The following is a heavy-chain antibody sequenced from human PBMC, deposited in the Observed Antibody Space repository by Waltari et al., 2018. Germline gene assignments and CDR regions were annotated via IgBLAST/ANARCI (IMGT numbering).Heavy chain of an antibody. Sequence: EVQLVQSGAEVKKPGESLKISCKGSGYSFTSYWIGWVRQMPGKGLEWMGIIYPGDSDTRYSPSFQGQVTISADKSISTAYLQWSSLKASDTAMYYCARHGQGFSSSWLDGNFDYWGQGTLVTVSS. CDR1: GYSFTSYW. V-gene: IGHV5-51*01. J-gene: IGHJ4*02. CDR3: ARHGQGFSSSWLDGNFDY. D-gene: IGHD6-13*01. CDR2: IYPGDSDT.